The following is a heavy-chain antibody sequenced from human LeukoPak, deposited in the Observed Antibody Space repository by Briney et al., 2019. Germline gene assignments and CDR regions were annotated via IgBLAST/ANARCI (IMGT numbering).Heavy chain of an antibody. CDR1: GFTFNTCT. D-gene: IGHD1-26*01. CDR2: ITASGTAM. CDR3: ASSGSYRFDY. Sequence: GGSLRLSCAASGFTFNTCTMNWVRQAPGKGLEWVSHITASGTAMFYADSVKGRFTISRDNDKNSLYLQMNSLRDEDTAVYYCASSGSYRFDYWGQGTLVTVSS. J-gene: IGHJ4*02. V-gene: IGHV3-48*02.